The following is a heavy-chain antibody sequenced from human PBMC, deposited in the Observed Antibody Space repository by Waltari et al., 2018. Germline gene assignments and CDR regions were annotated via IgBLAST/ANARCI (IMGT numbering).Heavy chain of an antibody. CDR2: IYWNDEK. CDR3: AHRPYYSDDFDY. Sequence: QITLKESGPTLVKPTQTLTLTCNFSGFSLRTSGVGVGWIRTPPGKALEWLVLIYWNDEKRYSPSLKSRLTINKDTSKNQVVLTMTNMDPVDTATYYCAHRPYYSDDFDYWGQGTLVTVSS. D-gene: IGHD4-17*01. J-gene: IGHJ4*02. V-gene: IGHV2-5*01. CDR1: GFSLRTSGVG.